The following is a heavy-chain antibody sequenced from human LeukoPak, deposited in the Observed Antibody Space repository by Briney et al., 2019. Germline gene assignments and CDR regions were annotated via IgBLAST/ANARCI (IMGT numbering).Heavy chain of an antibody. J-gene: IGHJ4*02. CDR2: IYYSGRT. CDR1: GDSISSGDYY. D-gene: IGHD4-17*01. Sequence: SETLSLTCTVSGDSISSGDYYRSWFRQPPGKGLEWIGYIYYSGRTYYNPSLKSRVTISVDTSKNQFALMLSSGPAADTAVDYCARYREAVGEGENYFDYWGQGTLVTVSS. V-gene: IGHV4-30-4*01. CDR3: ARYREAVGEGENYFDY.